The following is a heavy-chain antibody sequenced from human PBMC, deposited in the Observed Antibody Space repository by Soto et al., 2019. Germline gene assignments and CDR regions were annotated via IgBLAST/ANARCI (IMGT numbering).Heavy chain of an antibody. CDR2: IIPILGIA. CDR3: ATVVATSLRAWYFDL. D-gene: IGHD5-12*01. V-gene: IGHV1-69*02. CDR1: GGTFSSYT. J-gene: IGHJ2*01. Sequence: QVQLVQSGAEVKKPGSSVKVSCKASGGTFSSYTISWVRQAPGQGLEWMGRIIPILGIANYAQKFQGRVTIXXDXAXXTAYLELSSLRSEDTDVYYCATVVATSLRAWYFDLWGRGTLVTVSS.